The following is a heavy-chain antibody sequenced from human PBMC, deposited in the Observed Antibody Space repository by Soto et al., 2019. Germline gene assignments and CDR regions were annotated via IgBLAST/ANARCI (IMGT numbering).Heavy chain of an antibody. CDR3: AGHRDSSHATVFDY. D-gene: IGHD6-13*01. Sequence: EVQLVPSGAEVKKPGESLKISCKGSGYSFTSYWIGWVRQMPGKGLEWLGIIYPGDSDTRYSPSFQGQVTISADKSISTGYLQWSSLNASDTAMYYCAGHRDSSHATVFDYWGQGTLVAVSS. J-gene: IGHJ4*02. V-gene: IGHV5-51*01. CDR1: GYSFTSYW. CDR2: IYPGDSDT.